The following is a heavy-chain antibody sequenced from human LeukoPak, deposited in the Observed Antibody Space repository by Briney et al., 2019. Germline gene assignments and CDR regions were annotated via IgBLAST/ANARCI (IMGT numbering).Heavy chain of an antibody. CDR3: ANVAKGRFFFYHMDV. CDR1: GRTNNRFG. V-gene: IGHV1-18*01. CDR2: ISSDNGIP. J-gene: IGHJ6*04. Sequence: ASVRVSCKASGRTNNRFGVTWVRQAPGQGLEWIGWISSDNGIPRYADKFQGRVTISADTSTTTAYMEMRSLRYDDTAVYLCANVAKGRFFFYHMDVWGKGTTVTVSP. D-gene: IGHD2-2*01.